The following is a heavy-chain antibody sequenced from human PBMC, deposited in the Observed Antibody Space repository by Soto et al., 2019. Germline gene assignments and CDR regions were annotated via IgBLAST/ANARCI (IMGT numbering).Heavy chain of an antibody. Sequence: PSETLSLTCTVSGGSISSGGYYWSWIRQHPGKGLEWIGYIYYSGSTYYNPSLKSRVTISVDTSKNQFSLKLSSVTAADTAVYYCARGSSSGYYFPTNFDYWGQGTPVTVSS. CDR1: GGSISSGGYY. CDR3: ARGSSSGYYFPTNFDY. V-gene: IGHV4-31*03. CDR2: IYYSGST. D-gene: IGHD3-22*01. J-gene: IGHJ4*02.